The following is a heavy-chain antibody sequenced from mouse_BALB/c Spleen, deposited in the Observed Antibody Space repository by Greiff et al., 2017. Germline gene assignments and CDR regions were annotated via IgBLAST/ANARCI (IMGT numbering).Heavy chain of an antibody. D-gene: IGHD6-1*01. J-gene: IGHJ3*01. CDR2: INPNNGGT. Sequence: VQLQQSGPELVKPGASVKIPCKASGYTFTDYNMYWVKQSHGKSLEWIGDINPNNGGTIYNQKFKGKATLTVDKSSSTAYMELRSLTSEATAVYYGARGPTPFAYWGQGTLVTVSA. CDR1: GYTFTDYN. CDR3: ARGPTPFAY. V-gene: IGHV1-18*01.